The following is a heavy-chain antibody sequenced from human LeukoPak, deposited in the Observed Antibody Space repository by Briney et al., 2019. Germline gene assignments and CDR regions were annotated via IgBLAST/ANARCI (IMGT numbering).Heavy chain of an antibody. D-gene: IGHD2-2*01. CDR2: ISWNSGSI. CDR1: GFTFDDYA. Sequence: PGRSLRLSCAASGFTFDDYAMHWVRQAPGKGLEWVSGISWNSGSIGYADSVKGRFTVSRDNAKNSLFLQMNSLRVEDTAVYYCAREVVIVVEPAANTIDYWGQGTRVTVSS. J-gene: IGHJ4*02. CDR3: AREVVIVVEPAANTIDY. V-gene: IGHV3-9*01.